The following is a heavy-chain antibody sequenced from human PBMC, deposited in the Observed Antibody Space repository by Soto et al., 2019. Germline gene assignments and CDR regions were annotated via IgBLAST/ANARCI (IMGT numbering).Heavy chain of an antibody. V-gene: IGHV5-51*01. D-gene: IGHD4-4*01. CDR3: ARHVATVEVYSYYYMAV. J-gene: IGHJ6*03. CDR2: IYPGDSDT. Sequence: PGESLKISCKGSGYSFTSYWIGWVRQMPGKGLEWMGIIYPGDSDTRYSPSFQGQVTISADKSISTAYLQWSSLKASDTAMYYCARHVATVEVYSYYYMAVWGNGTTVTVSS. CDR1: GYSFTSYW.